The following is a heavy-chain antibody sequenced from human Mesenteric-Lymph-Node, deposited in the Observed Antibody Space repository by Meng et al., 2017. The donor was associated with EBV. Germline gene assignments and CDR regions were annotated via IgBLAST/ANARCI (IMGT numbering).Heavy chain of an antibody. D-gene: IGHD4-17*01. Sequence: QVPECGSGLGKPSQTLSVAGAVSGGSVNRGGYSRSAIRQSPEKGLEWIGCVHHSGLTSYNPSLETRVNISLERSKNQFSLKLTAVTAAYTAVYYCAGGDYVNQFNYWGQGTLVTVSS. J-gene: IGHJ4*02. CDR3: AGGDYVNQFNY. CDR2: VHHSGLT. CDR1: GGSVNRGGYS. V-gene: IGHV4-30-2*06.